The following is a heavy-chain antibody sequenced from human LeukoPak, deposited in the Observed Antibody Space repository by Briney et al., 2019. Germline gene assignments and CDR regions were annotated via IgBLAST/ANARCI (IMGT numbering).Heavy chain of an antibody. J-gene: IGHJ3*02. V-gene: IGHV3-23*01. CDR3: AKSLFTSATGTGRAFHI. CDR1: GFTFSSYA. CDR2: ISGSGGST. D-gene: IGHD1-1*01. Sequence: QPGGSLRLSCAASGFTFSSYAMSWVRQAPGKGLEWVSAISGSGGSTYYADSVKGRFTISRDNSKSTLYLQMNGLRSEDTAIFYCAKSLFTSATGTGRAFHIWGQGTRVTVSS.